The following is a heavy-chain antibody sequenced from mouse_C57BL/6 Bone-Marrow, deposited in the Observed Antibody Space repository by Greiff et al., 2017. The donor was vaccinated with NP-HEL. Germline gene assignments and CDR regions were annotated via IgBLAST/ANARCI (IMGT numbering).Heavy chain of an antibody. J-gene: IGHJ2*01. CDR3: ARWVLRYH. CDR2: IYPRSGNT. CDR1: GYTFTSYG. Sequence: VKLVESGAELARPGASVKLSCKASGYTFTSYGISWVKQRTGQGLEWIGEIYPRSGNTYYNEKFKGKATLTADKSSSTAYMELRSLTSEDSAVYFCARWVLRYHWGQGTTLTVSS. D-gene: IGHD1-1*01. V-gene: IGHV1-81*01.